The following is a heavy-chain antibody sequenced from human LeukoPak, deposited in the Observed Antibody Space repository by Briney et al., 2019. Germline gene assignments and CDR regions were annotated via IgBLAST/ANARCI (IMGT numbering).Heavy chain of an antibody. D-gene: IGHD1-26*01. CDR2: IGAYNGNT. J-gene: IGHJ6*02. CDR3: ARVRGAGRNYYYYYYGMDV. Sequence: GASVKVSCKASGYTFTSYGISWVRQAPGQGLEWMGWIGAYNGNTNYAQKLQGRVTMTTDTSTSTAYMELRSLRSDDTAVYYCARVRGAGRNYYYYYYGMDVWGQGTTVTVSS. CDR1: GYTFTSYG. V-gene: IGHV1-18*01.